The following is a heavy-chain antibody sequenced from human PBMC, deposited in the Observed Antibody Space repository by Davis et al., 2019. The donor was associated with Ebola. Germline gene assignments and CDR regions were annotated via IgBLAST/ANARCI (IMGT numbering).Heavy chain of an antibody. J-gene: IGHJ4*02. D-gene: IGHD6-19*01. CDR1: GFTVSSNY. Sequence: GGSLRLSCAASGFTVSSNYMSWVRQAPGKGLEWVSIIYSGGNTYYADSVKGRFTISRDNSKNTLYLQMNSLRAEDTAVYYCATTPQYSSGQNKPFDYWGQGTLVTVSS. V-gene: IGHV3-53*01. CDR2: IYSGGNT. CDR3: ATTPQYSSGQNKPFDY.